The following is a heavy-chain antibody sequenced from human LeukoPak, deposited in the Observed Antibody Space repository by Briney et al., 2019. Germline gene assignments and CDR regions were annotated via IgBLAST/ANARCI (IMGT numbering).Heavy chain of an antibody. CDR2: IYTSGST. V-gene: IGHV4-4*07. J-gene: IGHJ4*02. CDR3: ARVNYDSSGYYSSYYFDY. CDR1: GGSISSYY. Sequence: PSETLSLTCTVSGGSISSYYWSWIRQPAGKGLEWIGRIYTSGSTNYNPSLKSRVTMSVDTSKNQFSLKLSSVTAADTAVYYCARVNYDSSGYYSSYYFDYWGQGTLVTVSS. D-gene: IGHD3-22*01.